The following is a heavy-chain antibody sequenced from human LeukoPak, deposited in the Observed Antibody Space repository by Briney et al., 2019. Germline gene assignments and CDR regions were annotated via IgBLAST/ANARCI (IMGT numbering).Heavy chain of an antibody. Sequence: GGSLRLSCAASGFTYSDCTMSWVRQVPGKGLEWVSTARASGGGTYYADSVKGRFTISRDNSKNTLYLQMNSLRAEDTAVYYCAKGRFLEWPHYMDVWGKGTTVTVSS. CDR2: ARASGGGT. J-gene: IGHJ6*03. CDR1: GFTYSDCT. V-gene: IGHV3-23*01. D-gene: IGHD3-3*01. CDR3: AKGRFLEWPHYMDV.